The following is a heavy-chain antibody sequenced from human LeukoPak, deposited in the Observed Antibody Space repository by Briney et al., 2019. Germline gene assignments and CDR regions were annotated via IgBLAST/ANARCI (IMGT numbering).Heavy chain of an antibody. D-gene: IGHD5-24*01. CDR3: ARIRDGYNDAYDI. Sequence: ASVKVSCKASGYTFTNYYIHWVRQAPGQGLEWMGLINPGGDNTNYAQNFQGRVTMTRDTSASTVYMELSSLRSEDTAIYYCARIRDGYNDAYDIWGQGTVVTVPS. V-gene: IGHV1-46*01. CDR1: GYTFTNYY. J-gene: IGHJ3*02. CDR2: INPGGDNT.